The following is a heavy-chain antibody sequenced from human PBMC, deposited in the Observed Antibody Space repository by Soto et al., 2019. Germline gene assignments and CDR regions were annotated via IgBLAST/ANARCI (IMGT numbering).Heavy chain of an antibody. CDR2: IIPILGIA. Sequence: HVQLVQSGAEVKKPGSSVKVSCKASGGTFSSYTITWVRQAPGQGLEWMGRIIPILGIANYAQKFQGRVTITADKYTRTAYMELSSLRSEDTAVYYCLNIPHYWGQGTLVTVSS. V-gene: IGHV1-69*02. CDR1: GGTFSSYT. CDR3: LNIPHY. J-gene: IGHJ4*02.